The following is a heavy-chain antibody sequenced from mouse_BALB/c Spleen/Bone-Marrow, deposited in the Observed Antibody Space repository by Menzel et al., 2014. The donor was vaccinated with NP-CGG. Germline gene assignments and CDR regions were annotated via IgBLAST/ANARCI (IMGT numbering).Heavy chain of an antibody. J-gene: IGHJ2*01. CDR3: ARLGYYGYFAN. D-gene: IGHD1-1*01. CDR1: GFDFSRYW. Sequence: EVKLVESGGGLVQPGGSLILSCAASGFDFSRYWMSWARQAPGKGQEWIGEINPGSSTINYTPSLKDKFIISRDNAKKTLYLQVSKVRSEDTALYYCARLGYYGYFANWGQGTTLTVSS. CDR2: INPGSSTI. V-gene: IGHV4-2*02.